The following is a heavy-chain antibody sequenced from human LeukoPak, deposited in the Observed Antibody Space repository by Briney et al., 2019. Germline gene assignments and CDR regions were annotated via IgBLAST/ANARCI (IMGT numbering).Heavy chain of an antibody. CDR3: AGCSSTSCYDYFQH. D-gene: IGHD2-2*01. V-gene: IGHV1-18*01. CDR1: GYTFTSYG. CDR2: ISAYNGNT. Sequence: ASVKVSCKASGYTFTSYGISWVRQAPGQGREWMGWISAYNGNTNYAQKLQGRVTMTTDTSTSTAYMELRSLRSEDTAVYYCAGCSSTSCYDYFQHWGQGTQVTVSS. J-gene: IGHJ1*01.